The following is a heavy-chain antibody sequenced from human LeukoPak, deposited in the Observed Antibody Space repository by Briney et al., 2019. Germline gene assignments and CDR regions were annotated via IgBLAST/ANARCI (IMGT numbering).Heavy chain of an antibody. D-gene: IGHD1-1*01. CDR1: GFTFSSYA. CDR2: ISGSGGST. CDR3: AKDQLGPKFPDY. V-gene: IGHV3-23*01. J-gene: IGHJ4*02. Sequence: GGPLRLSCAASGFTFSSYAMSWVRQAPGKGLEWVSAISGSGGSTYYADSVKGRFTISRDNSKNTLYLQMNSLRAEDTAVYYCAKDQLGPKFPDYWGQGTLVTVSS.